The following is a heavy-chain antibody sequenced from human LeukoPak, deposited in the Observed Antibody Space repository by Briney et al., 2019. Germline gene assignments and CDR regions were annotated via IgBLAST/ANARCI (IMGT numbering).Heavy chain of an antibody. D-gene: IGHD2-21*02. Sequence: PGRSLRLSRAASGFTFSSYGMHWVRQAPGKGLEWVAVISYDGSNKYYADSVKGRFTISRDNSKNTLYLQMNSLRAEDTAVYYCAEGDDYFFDYWGQGTLVTVSS. CDR1: GFTFSSYG. CDR2: ISYDGSNK. CDR3: AEGDDYFFDY. J-gene: IGHJ4*02. V-gene: IGHV3-30*18.